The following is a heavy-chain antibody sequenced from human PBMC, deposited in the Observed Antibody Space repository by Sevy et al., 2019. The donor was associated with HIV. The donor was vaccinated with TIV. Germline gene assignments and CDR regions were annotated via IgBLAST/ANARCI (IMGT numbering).Heavy chain of an antibody. Sequence: GGSLRLSCAASGFTFSSYWMSWVRQAPGKGLEWVANIKQDGSEKYYVDSVKGRFTISRDNAKNSLYLQMNSLRAEDTAVYYCARKHCSRTSCPSHFHYWGQGTLVTVSS. V-gene: IGHV3-7*01. D-gene: IGHD2-2*01. J-gene: IGHJ4*02. CDR1: GFTFSSYW. CDR3: ARKHCSRTSCPSHFHY. CDR2: IKQDGSEK.